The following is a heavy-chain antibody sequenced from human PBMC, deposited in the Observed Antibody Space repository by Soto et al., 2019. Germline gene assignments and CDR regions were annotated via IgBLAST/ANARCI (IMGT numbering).Heavy chain of an antibody. CDR2: INHSGST. J-gene: IGHJ4*02. D-gene: IGHD3-22*01. CDR3: ARGSQYYYDSSGYY. Sequence: QVQLQQWGAGLLKPSETLSLTCAVYGGSFSGYYWSWIRQPPGKGLEWIGEINHSGSTNCNPSLKSRVTISVDTSKNQFSLKLSSVTAADTAVYYCARGSQYYYDSSGYYWGQGTLVTVSS. CDR1: GGSFSGYY. V-gene: IGHV4-34*01.